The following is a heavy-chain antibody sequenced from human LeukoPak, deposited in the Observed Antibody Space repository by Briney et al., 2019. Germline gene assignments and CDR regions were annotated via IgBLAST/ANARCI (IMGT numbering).Heavy chain of an antibody. V-gene: IGHV4-38-2*01. D-gene: IGHD4-17*01. CDR1: GYSISSDYY. CDR3: ARGGDYAFSFDL. J-gene: IGHJ2*01. CDR2: IYHSGST. Sequence: SETLSLTCAVSGYSISSDYYWGWIRQPPGKGLEWIGSIYHSGSTYYNPSLKSRVTISVDTSKNQFSLNLSSVTAADTAVYYCARGGDYAFSFDLWGRGTLVTVSS.